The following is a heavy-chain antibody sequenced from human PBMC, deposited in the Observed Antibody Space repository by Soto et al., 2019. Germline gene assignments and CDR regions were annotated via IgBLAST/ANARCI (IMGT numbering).Heavy chain of an antibody. CDR2: ISSSGCT. J-gene: IGHJ4*02. D-gene: IGHD1-1*01. Sequence: GGSLRLSCEASRFTFSSSAMTWVRQAPGQGLEWVSSISSSGCTYYADSVEGRFTICRDNSKNTLYLQMHSLRAEDTAVYKCAKGGLSTTGLEYWGQGTLVTVSS. CDR3: AKGGLSTTGLEY. CDR1: RFTFSSSA. V-gene: IGHV3-23*01.